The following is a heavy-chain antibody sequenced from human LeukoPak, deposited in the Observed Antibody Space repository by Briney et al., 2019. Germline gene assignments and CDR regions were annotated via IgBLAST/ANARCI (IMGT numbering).Heavy chain of an antibody. V-gene: IGHV1-8*03. Sequence: GASVKVSYKPSGYTFTTYDITWVRQATGQGLEWMGWMNPNSGNTAYAQKFQGRVTITRNTSISTAYMELRSLRSEDTAVYYCARGGNYWPQWWFDPWGRGTLVSASS. CDR2: MNPNSGNT. CDR3: ARGGNYWPQWWFDP. D-gene: IGHD1-26*01. J-gene: IGHJ5*02. CDR1: GYTFTTYD.